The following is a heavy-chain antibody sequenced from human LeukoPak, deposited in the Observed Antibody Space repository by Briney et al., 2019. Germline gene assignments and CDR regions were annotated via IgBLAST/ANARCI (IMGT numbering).Heavy chain of an antibody. D-gene: IGHD3-10*01. V-gene: IGHV1-18*01. CDR2: ISAYNGNT. J-gene: IGHJ3*02. Sequence: APVKVSCKASGYTFTSYGTSWVRQAPGQGLEWMGWISAYNGNTNYAQKLQGRVTMTTDTSTSTAYMELRSLRSDDTAVYYCARDNKDYYGSGSLGVAFDIWGQGTMVTVSS. CDR1: GYTFTSYG. CDR3: ARDNKDYYGSGSLGVAFDI.